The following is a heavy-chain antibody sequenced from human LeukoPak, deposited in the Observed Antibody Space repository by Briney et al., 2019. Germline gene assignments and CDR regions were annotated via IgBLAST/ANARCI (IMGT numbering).Heavy chain of an antibody. V-gene: IGHV3-30*18. Sequence: GRSLRLSCAASGFTFSSYGMHWVRQAPGKGLEWVAVISYDGSNKYYADSVKGRFTISRDNSKNTLYLQMNSLRAEDTAVYYCAKDRGSSGWYPHFDYWGQGTLVTVSS. CDR3: AKDRGSSGWYPHFDY. J-gene: IGHJ4*02. CDR1: GFTFSSYG. D-gene: IGHD6-19*01. CDR2: ISYDGSNK.